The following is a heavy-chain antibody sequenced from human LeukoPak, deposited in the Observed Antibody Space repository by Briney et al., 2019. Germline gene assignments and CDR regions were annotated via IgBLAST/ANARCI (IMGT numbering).Heavy chain of an antibody. Sequence: SETLSLTCTVSGGSLSSYYWSWIRQPPGKGLEWIGYIYYSGSTNYNPSLKSRVTISVDTSKNQFSLKLSSVTAADTAVYYCARLTHYYDSSGYYCYFDYWGQGTLVTVSS. CDR3: ARLTHYYDSSGYYCYFDY. D-gene: IGHD3-22*01. V-gene: IGHV4-59*08. CDR2: IYYSGST. J-gene: IGHJ4*02. CDR1: GGSLSSYY.